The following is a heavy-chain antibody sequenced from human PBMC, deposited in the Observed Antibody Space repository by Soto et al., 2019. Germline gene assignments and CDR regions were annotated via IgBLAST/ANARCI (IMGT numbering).Heavy chain of an antibody. CDR1: GFSFSTYS. CDR2: ILYDESNK. CDR3: ARDFGAYCRGDCQTLQH. V-gene: IGHV3-30-3*01. Sequence: QVQLVESGGGVVQPGRSLRLSCAASGFSFSTYSMHWVRQAPGKGLEWVAVILYDESNKYYGDSVKGRITISRDNSKNTLYLQMNSLRAEDTAVYYCARDFGAYCRGDCQTLQHWGQGTLVTVSS. J-gene: IGHJ1*01. D-gene: IGHD2-21*02.